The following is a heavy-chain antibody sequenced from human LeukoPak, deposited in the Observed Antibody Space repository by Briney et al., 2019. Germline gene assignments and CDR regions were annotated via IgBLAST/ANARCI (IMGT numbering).Heavy chain of an antibody. CDR1: GYTFTSYG. J-gene: IGHJ4*02. CDR3: ARVFDTFGGVIVLGL. V-gene: IGHV1-18*01. Sequence: ASVKVSCKASGYTFTSYGISWVRQAPGQGLEGMGWISAYNGNTNYAQKLQGRVTMTTDTSTSTAYMELRSLRSDDTAVYYCARVFDTFGGVIVLGLWGQGTLVTVSS. CDR2: ISAYNGNT. D-gene: IGHD3-16*02.